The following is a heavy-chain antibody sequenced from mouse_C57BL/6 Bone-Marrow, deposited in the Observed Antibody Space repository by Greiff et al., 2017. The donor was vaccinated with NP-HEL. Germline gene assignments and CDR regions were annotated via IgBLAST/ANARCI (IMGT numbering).Heavy chain of an antibody. D-gene: IGHD1-1*01. V-gene: IGHV5-4*01. CDR3: AREGTTRDY. CDR2: ISDGGSYT. J-gene: IGHJ2*01. CDR1: GFTFSSYA. Sequence: DVHLVESGGGLVKPGGSLKLSCAASGFTFSSYAMSWVRQTPEKRLEWVATISDGGSYTYYPDNVKGRFTISRDNAKNNLYLQMSHLKSEDTAMYYCAREGTTRDYWGQGTTLTVSS.